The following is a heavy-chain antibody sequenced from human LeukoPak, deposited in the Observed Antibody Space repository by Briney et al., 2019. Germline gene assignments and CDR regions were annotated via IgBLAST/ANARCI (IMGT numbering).Heavy chain of an antibody. CDR3: AKDLSSSGWYVDYYYGMDV. V-gene: IGHV3-23*01. CDR1: GFTFSSHA. Sequence: PGGSLRLSCAASGFTFSSHAMNWVRQAPGKGLEWVSAISGSGATTYYADSVKGRFTISRDNSKNTLYLQMNSLRAEDTAVYYCAKDLSSSGWYVDYYYGMDVWGQGTTVTVSS. D-gene: IGHD6-19*01. J-gene: IGHJ6*02. CDR2: ISGSGATT.